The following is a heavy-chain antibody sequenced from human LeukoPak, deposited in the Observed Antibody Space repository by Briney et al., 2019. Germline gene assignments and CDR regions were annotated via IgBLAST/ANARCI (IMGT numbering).Heavy chain of an antibody. CDR1: GFTFSSYA. D-gene: IGHD6-13*01. J-gene: IGHJ4*02. Sequence: GGSLRLSCAASGFTFSSYAMSWVRQAPGKGLEWVSYISSSSSTIYYADSVKGRFTISRDNAKNSLYLQMNSLRAEDTAVYYCARDSSWYRSYFDYWGQGTLVTVSS. V-gene: IGHV3-48*01. CDR2: ISSSSSTI. CDR3: ARDSSWYRSYFDY.